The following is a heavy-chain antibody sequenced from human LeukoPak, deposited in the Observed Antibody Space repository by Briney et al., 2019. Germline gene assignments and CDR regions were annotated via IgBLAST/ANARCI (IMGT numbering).Heavy chain of an antibody. J-gene: IGHJ6*03. Sequence: GASVKVSCKASGGTFSSYAISWVRQAPGQGLEWMGGIIPIFGTANYAQKFQGRVTITADKSTSTAYMELSSLRSEDTAVYYCARTGESGDYYYMDVWGKGTTVTVSS. V-gene: IGHV1-69*06. D-gene: IGHD1-26*01. CDR1: GGTFSSYA. CDR3: ARTGESGDYYYMDV. CDR2: IIPIFGTA.